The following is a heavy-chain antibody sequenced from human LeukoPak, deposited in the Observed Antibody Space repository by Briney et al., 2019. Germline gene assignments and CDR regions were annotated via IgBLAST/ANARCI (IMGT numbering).Heavy chain of an antibody. CDR2: IGTGYDT. CDR3: AELGITMIGGV. J-gene: IGHJ6*04. V-gene: IGHV3-13*01. Sequence: PGGSLRLSCVVSGFTFSGYDMHWVRQATGKGLEWVAAIGTGYDTYYADSVKGRFTISRDNAKNSLYLQMNSLRAEDTAVYYCAELGITMIGGVWGKGTTVTISS. D-gene: IGHD3-10*02. CDR1: GFTFSGYD.